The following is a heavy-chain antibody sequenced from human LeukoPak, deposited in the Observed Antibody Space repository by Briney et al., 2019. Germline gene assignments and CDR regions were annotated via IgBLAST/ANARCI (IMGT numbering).Heavy chain of an antibody. CDR1: GGSLSSYF. V-gene: IGHV4-59*01. CDR2: IYYSGRT. CDR3: ASGSNYYDSSGLNY. D-gene: IGHD3-22*01. Sequence: SETLSLTCTVSGGSLSSYFWTWIRQPPGKGLEWIGYIYYSGRTNYHPSLKSRVTISVDTSKNKFSLKLSSVTAADTAVYYCASGSNYYDSSGLNYWGQGTLVTVSS. J-gene: IGHJ4*02.